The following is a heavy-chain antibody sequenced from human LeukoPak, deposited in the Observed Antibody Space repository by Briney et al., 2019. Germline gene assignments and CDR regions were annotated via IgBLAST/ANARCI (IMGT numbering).Heavy chain of an antibody. CDR3: ARVSMIVSY. J-gene: IGHJ4*02. CDR2: VSYSGST. V-gene: IGHV4-39*01. D-gene: IGHD3-22*01. CDR1: GGSITSTSYY. Sequence: SETLSLTCTVSGGSITSTSYYWAWIRQPPGKGLEWIGSVSYSGSTYYNPSLKSRVTISVDTSKNQFSLKLSSVTAADTAVYYCARVSMIVSYWGQGTLVTVSS.